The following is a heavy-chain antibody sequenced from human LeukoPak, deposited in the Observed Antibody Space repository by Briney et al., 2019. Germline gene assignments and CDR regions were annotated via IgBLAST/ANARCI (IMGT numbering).Heavy chain of an antibody. CDR3: AKDWAVTTTYYYYYYYMDV. CDR2: IRYDGSNK. Sequence: GGSLRLSCAASGFTFSSYGMHWVRQAPGKGLEWVAFIRYDGSNKYYADSVKGRFTISRDNSKNTLYLRMNSLRAEDTAVYYCAKDWAVTTTYYYYYYYMDVWGKGTTVTISS. J-gene: IGHJ6*03. V-gene: IGHV3-30*02. CDR1: GFTFSSYG. D-gene: IGHD4-17*01.